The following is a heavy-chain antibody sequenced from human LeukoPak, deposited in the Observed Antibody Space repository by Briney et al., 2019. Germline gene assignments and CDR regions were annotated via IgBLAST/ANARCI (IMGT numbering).Heavy chain of an antibody. CDR1: GFTFSSYE. J-gene: IGHJ4*02. CDR2: ISSSGSTI. D-gene: IGHD3-22*01. V-gene: IGHV3-48*03. Sequence: GGSLRLSCAATGFTFSSYEMNWVRQAPGKGLEWVSYISSSGSTIYYADSVKGRFTISRDNAKNSLHLQMNSLRAEDTAVYYCARVRGYYDSSGYNPLWYWGQGTLVTVSS. CDR3: ARVRGYYDSSGYNPLWY.